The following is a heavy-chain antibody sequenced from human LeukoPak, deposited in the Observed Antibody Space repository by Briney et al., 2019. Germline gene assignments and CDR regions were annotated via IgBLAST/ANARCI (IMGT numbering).Heavy chain of an antibody. CDR2: ISPNNGDT. J-gene: IGHJ4*02. Sequence: ASVKVSCKPSVYSFTDSYIHWVRQAPGVGLQWMGWISPNNGDTKYAEDLQDRVTMTRDTSISTAYMELTGLTPDDTAVYYCVRSPIGASAYWGRGTLVIVSS. CDR3: VRSPIGASAY. V-gene: IGHV1-2*02. D-gene: IGHD3-10*01. CDR1: VYSFTDSY.